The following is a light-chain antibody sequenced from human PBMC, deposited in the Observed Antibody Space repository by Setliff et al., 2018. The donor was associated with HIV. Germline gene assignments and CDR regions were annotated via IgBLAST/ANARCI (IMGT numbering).Light chain of an antibody. J-gene: IGLJ1*01. Sequence: QSALAQPPSVSGSPGQSVTISCTGTSSDVGSYNFVSWYQQHPGKAPKLMISDVTRRPSGVSDRFSGSKSGHTASLTISGLQAEDEADYYCSSYTTSSTYVFGTGTKVTVL. CDR2: DVT. CDR3: SSYTTSSTYV. CDR1: SSDVGSYNF. V-gene: IGLV2-14*03.